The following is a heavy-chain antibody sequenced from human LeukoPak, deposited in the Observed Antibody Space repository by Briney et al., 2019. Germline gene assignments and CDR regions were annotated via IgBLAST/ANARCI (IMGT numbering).Heavy chain of an antibody. Sequence: PGGSLRLSCAASGFTFSSYAMSWVRQAPGKGLEWVSAISGSGGSTYYADSVKGRFTISRDNSKNTLYLQMNSLRAEDTAAYYCAKGGYSGYDWRDYWGQGTLVTVSS. CDR3: AKGGYSGYDWRDY. J-gene: IGHJ4*02. D-gene: IGHD5-12*01. CDR1: GFTFSSYA. V-gene: IGHV3-23*01. CDR2: ISGSGGST.